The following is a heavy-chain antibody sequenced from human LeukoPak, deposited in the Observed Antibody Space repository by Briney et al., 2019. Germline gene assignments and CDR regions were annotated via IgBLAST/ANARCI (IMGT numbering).Heavy chain of an antibody. Sequence: SETLSLTCIVSGVSIRSDTYYWGWIRQPPGKGLEWIGNYHNGNSYYNPSLKSRVTISEDTSGNQFSLRVTSVTAADTAVYYCARLWDSTGLYFYYYMDAWGEGTTLTVSS. CDR3: ARLWDSTGLYFYYYMDA. CDR2: YHNGNS. CDR1: GVSIRSDTYY. J-gene: IGHJ6*03. V-gene: IGHV4-39*01. D-gene: IGHD6-25*01.